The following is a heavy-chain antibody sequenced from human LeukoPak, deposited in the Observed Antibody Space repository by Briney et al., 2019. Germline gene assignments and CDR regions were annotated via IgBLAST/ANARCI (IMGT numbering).Heavy chain of an antibody. D-gene: IGHD3-9*01. CDR2: IYYSGST. J-gene: IGHJ4*02. Sequence: SETLSLTCTVSGGSISSSSYYWGWIRQPPGKGLEWIGSIYYSGSTYYNPSLKTRVTISVDTSKKQFSLRLSAVTAADTAVYYCARGFDWLLSSYFDYWGQGTLVPVSS. CDR3: ARGFDWLLSSYFDY. V-gene: IGHV4-39*01. CDR1: GGSISSSSYY.